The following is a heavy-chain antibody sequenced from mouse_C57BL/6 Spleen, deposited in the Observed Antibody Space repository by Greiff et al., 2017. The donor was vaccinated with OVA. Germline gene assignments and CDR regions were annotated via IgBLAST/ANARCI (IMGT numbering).Heavy chain of an antibody. CDR2: IHPNSGST. Sequence: QVQLQQPGAELVKPGASVKLSCKASGYTFTSYWMHWVKQRPGQGLEWIGMIHPNSGSTNYSEKFKSKATLTVDKSSSTAYMQLSSLTSEDSAVYYCAREYWGVDYWGQGTTLTVPS. CDR1: GYTFTSYW. V-gene: IGHV1-64*01. D-gene: IGHD4-1*01. CDR3: AREYWGVDY. J-gene: IGHJ2*01.